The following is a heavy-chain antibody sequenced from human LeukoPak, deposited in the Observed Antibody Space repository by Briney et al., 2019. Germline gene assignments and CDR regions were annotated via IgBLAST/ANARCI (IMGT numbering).Heavy chain of an antibody. CDR2: IYYSGST. V-gene: IGHV4-39*02. CDR1: GGSISSSSYY. Sequence: SETLSLTCTVSGGSISSSSYYWGWIRQPPGKGLEWIGSIYYSGSTYYNPSLKSRVTISVDTSKNQFSLKLSSVTAADTAVYYCARDLGSSWFEPLDSWGQGTLVTVSS. D-gene: IGHD6-13*01. CDR3: ARDLGSSWFEPLDS. J-gene: IGHJ4*02.